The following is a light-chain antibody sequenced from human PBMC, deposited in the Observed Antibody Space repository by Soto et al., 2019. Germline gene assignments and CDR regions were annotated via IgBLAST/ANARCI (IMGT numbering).Light chain of an antibody. CDR3: FSYTNINTRVV. Sequence: QSALTQPASVSGSPGQSITISCTGTSSDVGGYNYISWYQQHPGKAPKLMIYDINNRPSGVSNRFSGSKSGNTASLTISGLQAEDEADYYCFSYTNINTRVVFGGGTKLTVL. CDR2: DIN. CDR1: SSDVGGYNY. V-gene: IGLV2-14*01. J-gene: IGLJ2*01.